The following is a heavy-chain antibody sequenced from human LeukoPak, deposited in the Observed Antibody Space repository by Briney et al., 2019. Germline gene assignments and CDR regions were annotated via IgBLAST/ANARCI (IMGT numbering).Heavy chain of an antibody. D-gene: IGHD5-18*01. CDR2: ISSGGST. Sequence: GGSLRLSCAVSGFTVSSNYMSWVRQAPGKGLEWVSVISSGGSTYYADSVKGRFTISRDNSKNTLYLQMNSLRAEDTAIYFCAREGGYSYDLSGSFDYWGQGTLVTVSP. CDR3: AREGGYSYDLSGSFDY. J-gene: IGHJ4*02. CDR1: GFTVSSNY. V-gene: IGHV3-53*01.